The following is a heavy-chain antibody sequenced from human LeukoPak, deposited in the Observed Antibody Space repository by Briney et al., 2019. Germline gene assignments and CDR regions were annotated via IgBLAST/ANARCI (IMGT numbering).Heavy chain of an antibody. J-gene: IGHJ5*02. V-gene: IGHV4-59*11. CDR1: GASISSHY. CDR2: IYDRGST. Sequence: SETLSLTCTVTGASISSHYWCWIRQTPGTVLEWIGDIYDRGSTTYNPSLKSRVSISVDTSRNQFSLNLRSVTAADTAVYYCAKIEVGRFDPWGQGTLVTVSS. CDR3: AKIEVGRFDP. D-gene: IGHD1-26*01.